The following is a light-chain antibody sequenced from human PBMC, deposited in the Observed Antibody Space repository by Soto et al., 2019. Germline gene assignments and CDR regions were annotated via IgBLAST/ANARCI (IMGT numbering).Light chain of an antibody. J-gene: IGKJ1*01. V-gene: IGKV3-11*01. CDR2: EAS. Sequence: EIVLTQSPAPLSLSPVERATLSCMASQTVSSSLAWYQQKPGQAPRLLIYEASNRATGIPARFSGSGSGADFTLTIRSIEPEGFAIYYCQEYGSPRGKIGQGTKVDI. CDR3: QEYGSPRGK. CDR1: QTVSSS.